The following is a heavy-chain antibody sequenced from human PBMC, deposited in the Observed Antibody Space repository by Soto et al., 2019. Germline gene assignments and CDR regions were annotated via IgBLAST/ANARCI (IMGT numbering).Heavy chain of an antibody. D-gene: IGHD2-2*01. V-gene: IGHV1-69*08. CDR3: AREDRDRETGLVPAAIDGMDV. Sequence: QVQLVQSGAEVKKPGSSVKVSCTASGGTFSRYSITWVRQAPGHGLEWIGRIIPIFGIASYAQKFQGRVTITADESTSTADMELSTLRSDDTAVYYCAREDRDRETGLVPAAIDGMDVWGQGTTGAVSS. CDR1: GGTFSRYS. J-gene: IGHJ6*02. CDR2: IIPIFGIA.